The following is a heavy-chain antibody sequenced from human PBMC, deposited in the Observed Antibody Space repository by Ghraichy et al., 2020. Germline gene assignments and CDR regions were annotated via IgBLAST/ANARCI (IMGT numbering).Heavy chain of an antibody. D-gene: IGHD3-16*01. CDR3: SRGAVLGARY. CDR1: GYTLTPYY. V-gene: IGHV1-2*02. Sequence: ASVKVSCKASGYTLTPYYIHWVRQAPGQGLEWMGRINPKSGETNYGQNFQGRVTMTRDTSISTAYLEVASLTSGDTAVYYCSRGAVLGARYWGQGSLVIVSS. J-gene: IGHJ4*02. CDR2: INPKSGET.